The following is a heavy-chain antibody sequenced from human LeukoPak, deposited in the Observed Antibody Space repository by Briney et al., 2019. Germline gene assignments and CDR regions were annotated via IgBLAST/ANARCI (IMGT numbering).Heavy chain of an antibody. CDR2: IYSDNT. Sequence: PGGSLRLSCTVSGFTVSSNSMSWVRQAPGKGLEWVSFIYSDNTHYSDSVKGRFTISRDNSKNTLYLQMNSLRAEDTAVYYCAKDRTTDGATTYYFDYWGQGTLVTVSS. D-gene: IGHD1-1*01. CDR1: GFTVSSNS. V-gene: IGHV3-66*03. J-gene: IGHJ4*02. CDR3: AKDRTTDGATTYYFDY.